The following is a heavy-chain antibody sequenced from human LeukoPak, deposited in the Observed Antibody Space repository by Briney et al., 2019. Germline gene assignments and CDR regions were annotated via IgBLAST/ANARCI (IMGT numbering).Heavy chain of an antibody. J-gene: IGHJ3*02. Sequence: SETLSLTCAVSGYSISSGYYWGWIRQPPGKGLEWIGSIYHSGSTYYNPSFKSRVTISVDTSKNQFSLKLSSVTAADTAVYYCARRNYYYDSSAYAFDIWGQGTMVTVSS. CDR2: IYHSGST. CDR3: ARRNYYYDSSAYAFDI. D-gene: IGHD3-22*01. V-gene: IGHV4-38-2*01. CDR1: GYSISSGYY.